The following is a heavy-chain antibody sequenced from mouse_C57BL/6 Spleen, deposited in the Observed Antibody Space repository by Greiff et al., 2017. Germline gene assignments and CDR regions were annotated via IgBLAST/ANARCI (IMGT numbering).Heavy chain of an antibody. D-gene: IGHD5-1*01. CDR3: ARSFSTHYYAMDY. CDR1: GYAFSSYW. V-gene: IGHV1-80*01. J-gene: IGHJ4*01. CDR2: IYPGDGDT. Sequence: QVQLQQSGAELVKPGASVKISCKASGYAFSSYWMNWVKQRPGKGLEWIGQIYPGDGDTNYNGKFKGKATLTADKSSSTAYMQLSSLTSEDSAVYFCARSFSTHYYAMDYWGQGTSVTVSS.